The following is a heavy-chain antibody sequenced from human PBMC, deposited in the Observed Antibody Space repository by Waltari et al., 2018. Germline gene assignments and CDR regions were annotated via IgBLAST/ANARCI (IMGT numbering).Heavy chain of an antibody. Sequence: EVQMVETGGGLIQPGGSLRLSGAVSGFSVIRNYMPWVRQPPGKGLEWVSYIYSGGSTYYADSVKGRFTISRDNSKNTLYLQMNNLRAEDTAVYYCARENSGSYGEFDFWGQGTLVTVSS. J-gene: IGHJ4*02. CDR1: GFSVIRNY. D-gene: IGHD1-26*01. CDR2: IYSGGST. CDR3: ARENSGSYGEFDF. V-gene: IGHV3-53*02.